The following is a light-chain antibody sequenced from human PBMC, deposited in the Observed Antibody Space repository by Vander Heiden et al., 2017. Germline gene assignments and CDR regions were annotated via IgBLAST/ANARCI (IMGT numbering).Light chain of an antibody. CDR2: EDS. J-gene: IGLJ2*01. Sequence: SSELTQPPSVSVSPGQTARITCSGDALPKKYAYWCRQQAGQAPVLVIYEDSKRPSGIPERFSGSSSGTRATVTISGAQVEDEADYYCYSTDSSGNHRVFGGGTKLTVL. CDR1: ALPKKY. V-gene: IGLV3-10*01. CDR3: YSTDSSGNHRV.